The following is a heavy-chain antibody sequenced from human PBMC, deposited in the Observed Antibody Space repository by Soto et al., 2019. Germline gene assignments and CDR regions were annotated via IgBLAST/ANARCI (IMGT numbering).Heavy chain of an antibody. CDR1: GFNFSTYD. V-gene: IGHV3-30*18. CDR3: AKEGTVTRAVDYSYADMDV. D-gene: IGHD4-17*01. CDR2: ISYDGSKK. Sequence: QVQLVESGGGVVQPGRSLRLSCEVSGFNFSTYDMHWVRQAPGQGLEWVAVISYDGSKKYYAESVKGLFSISRDDSKSLLYLQVNSPSAEDTAVYYFAKEGTVTRAVDYSYADMDVWGQGATGTV. J-gene: IGHJ6*02.